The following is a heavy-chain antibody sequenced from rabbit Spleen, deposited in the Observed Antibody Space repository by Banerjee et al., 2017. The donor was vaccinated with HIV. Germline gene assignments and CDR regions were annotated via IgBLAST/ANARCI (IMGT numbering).Heavy chain of an antibody. CDR3: ARDPYAGYAGSGFGFSFDL. V-gene: IGHV1S45*01. D-gene: IGHD4-2*01. Sequence: QEQLVESGGGLVQPEGSLKLTCTASGFSFSSSYWRCWVRQPPGKGLEWIACINTSSGNTVYASRAKGRFTNSQSSSSTVPLQMITLKATNTAAYYCARDPYAGYAGSGFGFSFDLWGQGTLVTVS. CDR1: GFSFSSSYW. J-gene: IGHJ6*01. CDR2: INTSSGNT.